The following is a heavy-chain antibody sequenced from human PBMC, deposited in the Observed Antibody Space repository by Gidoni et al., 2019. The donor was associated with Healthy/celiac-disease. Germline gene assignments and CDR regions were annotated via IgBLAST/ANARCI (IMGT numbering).Heavy chain of an antibody. CDR2: ISGSGGST. V-gene: IGHV3-23*01. J-gene: IGHJ4*02. Sequence: EVQLLESGGGLVQPRGSLRLSCAASGFTFSSYAMSWVRQAQGKGLEWVSAISGSGGSTYYADSVKGRFTISRDNSKNTLYLQMNSLRAEDTAVYYCAKSGGYSPAGAVDYWGQGTLVTVSS. CDR1: GFTFSSYA. CDR3: AKSGGYSPAGAVDY. D-gene: IGHD6-13*01.